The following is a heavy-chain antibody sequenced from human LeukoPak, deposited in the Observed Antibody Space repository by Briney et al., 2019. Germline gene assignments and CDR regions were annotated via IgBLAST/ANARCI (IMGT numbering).Heavy chain of an antibody. V-gene: IGHV4-4*07. CDR3: ARMVTAGLLSPPYFDY. CDR2: IYTSGST. Sequence: SETLSLTCTVSGGSISSYYWSWIRQPAEKGLEGLEWIGRIYTSGSTTYNPSLKSRVTMSVDTSKNQFSLKLSSVTAADTAVYFCARMVTAGLLSPPYFDYWGQGTLVTVSS. J-gene: IGHJ4*02. D-gene: IGHD2-21*02. CDR1: GGSISSYY.